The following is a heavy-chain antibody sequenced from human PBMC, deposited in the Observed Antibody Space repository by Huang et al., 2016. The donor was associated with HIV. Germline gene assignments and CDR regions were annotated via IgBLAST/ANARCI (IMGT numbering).Heavy chain of an antibody. Sequence: QVQLVQSGAEVKKPGASVKVSCKASGFNFNNYDFNWVRQASGQGLEWMGWMNPKSGNTGNAQKFQGRGTITRNTSITTAYMELRSLRSEDTAVYYCARARGFLYDSTGYYSRYYFDSWGQGTLVTISS. V-gene: IGHV1-8*03. D-gene: IGHD3-22*01. CDR1: GFNFNNYD. CDR2: MNPKSGNT. J-gene: IGHJ4*02. CDR3: ARARGFLYDSTGYYSRYYFDS.